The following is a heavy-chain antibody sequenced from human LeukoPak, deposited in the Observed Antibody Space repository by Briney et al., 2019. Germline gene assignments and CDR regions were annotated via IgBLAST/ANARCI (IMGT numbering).Heavy chain of an antibody. V-gene: IGHV1-2*06. CDR1: GYTFTGYH. D-gene: IGHD6-13*01. CDR2: INPNSGDT. CDR3: ARDPGGGTSSWPPSQDDY. Sequence: PGASVKVSCRASGYTFTGYHMHWVRQAPGQGLEWMGRINPNSGDTNYAQNFQGRVTMTRDTSINTAYMELSRLRSDDTAVYYCARDPGGGTSSWPPSQDDYWGQGTLVTVSS. J-gene: IGHJ4*02.